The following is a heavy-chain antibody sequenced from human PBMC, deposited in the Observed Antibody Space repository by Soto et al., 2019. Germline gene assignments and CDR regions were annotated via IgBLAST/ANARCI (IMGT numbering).Heavy chain of an antibody. CDR2: IYYSGST. D-gene: IGHD2-21*02. Sequence: SETLSLTCAVYGGSFSGYYWSWIRQPPGKGLEWIGYIYYSGSTNYNPSLKSRVTISVDTSKNQFSLKLSSVTAADTAVYYCARYHPDCGGDCYYFDYWGQGTLVTVSS. CDR1: GGSFSGYY. J-gene: IGHJ4*02. V-gene: IGHV4-59*01. CDR3: ARYHPDCGGDCYYFDY.